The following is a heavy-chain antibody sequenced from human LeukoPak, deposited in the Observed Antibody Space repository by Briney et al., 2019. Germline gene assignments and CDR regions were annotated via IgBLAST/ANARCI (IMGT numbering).Heavy chain of an antibody. V-gene: IGHV3-33*01. CDR2: IWYDGSDK. J-gene: IGHJ6*02. Sequence: GGSLRLSCAASGFTFGSYGMYWVRQAPGKGLEWVAVIWYDGSDKYYADSVKGRFTISRDNSENTLYLQMNSLRAEDTAVYYCARDAVDTANAVWGQGTTVTVSS. CDR1: GFTFGSYG. D-gene: IGHD5-18*01. CDR3: ARDAVDTANAV.